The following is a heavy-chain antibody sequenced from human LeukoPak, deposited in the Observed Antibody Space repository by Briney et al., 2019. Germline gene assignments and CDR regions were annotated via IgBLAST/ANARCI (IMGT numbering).Heavy chain of an antibody. Sequence: GGSLRLSCAASGFTFSSYGMHWVRQAPGKGLEWVAVISYDGSNKYYADSVKGRFTISRDNAKNSLYLQMNSLRAEDTAVYYCARGFADFVWGSYPSSYWGQGILVTVSS. D-gene: IGHD3-16*02. V-gene: IGHV3-30*03. J-gene: IGHJ4*02. CDR2: ISYDGSNK. CDR1: GFTFSSYG. CDR3: ARGFADFVWGSYPSSY.